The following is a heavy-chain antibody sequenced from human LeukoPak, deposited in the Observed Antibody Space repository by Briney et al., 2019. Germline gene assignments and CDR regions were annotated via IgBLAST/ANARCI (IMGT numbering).Heavy chain of an antibody. D-gene: IGHD3-9*01. CDR3: ARGSYDILTGYYPNYFDY. V-gene: IGHV4-59*01. Sequence: SETLSLTCTVSGGSISSYYWSWIRQPPGKGLEWIGYIYYSGSTNYNPSLKSRVTISVDTSKNQFSLKLSSVTAADTAVYYCARGSYDILTGYYPNYFDYWGQGTLVTVSS. CDR1: GGSISSYY. J-gene: IGHJ4*02. CDR2: IYYSGST.